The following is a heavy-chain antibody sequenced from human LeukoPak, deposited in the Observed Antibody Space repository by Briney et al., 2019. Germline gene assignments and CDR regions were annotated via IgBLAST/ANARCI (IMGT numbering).Heavy chain of an antibody. D-gene: IGHD4-17*01. J-gene: IGHJ2*01. CDR2: IYHSGST. CDR1: GGSISSGGYY. CDR3: ARHYGDYSPLVWYFDL. V-gene: IGHV4-30-2*01. Sequence: SQTLSLTCTVSGGSISSGGYYWSWIRQPPGKGLEWIGYIYHSGSTYYNPSLKSRVTISVDRSKNQFSLKLSSVTAADTAVYYCARHYGDYSPLVWYFDLWGRGTLVTVSS.